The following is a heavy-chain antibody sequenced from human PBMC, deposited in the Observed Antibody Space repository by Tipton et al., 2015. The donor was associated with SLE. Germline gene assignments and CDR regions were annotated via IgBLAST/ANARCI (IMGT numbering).Heavy chain of an antibody. J-gene: IGHJ4*02. D-gene: IGHD6-13*01. CDR2: SDQRGST. Sequence: TLSLTCAVSGASFSANYWGWIRQPPGKGLEWIGESDQRGSTNYHPSLKSRVTISVDTSKNQFSLKLNSVTAADTAMYYCARGLMAADYYYWGQGTLVTVSS. V-gene: IGHV4-34*01. CDR3: ARGLMAADYYY. CDR1: GASFSANY.